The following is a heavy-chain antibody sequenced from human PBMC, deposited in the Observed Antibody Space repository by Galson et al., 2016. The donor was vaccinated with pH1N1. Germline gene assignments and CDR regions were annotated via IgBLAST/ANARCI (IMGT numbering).Heavy chain of an antibody. CDR2: INPNSGGT. CDR1: GYTFTDYY. CDR3: ARVEYRTGYYYMDV. D-gene: IGHD1-1*01. J-gene: IGHJ6*03. V-gene: IGHV1-2*02. Sequence: SVKVSCKASGYTFTDYYIHWVRQAPGQGLEWMGWINPNSGGTDYAQKFQGRVTMTRDTSISTGYMELSRLRYDDTAVYYCARVEYRTGYYYMDVWGKGTTVTVSS.